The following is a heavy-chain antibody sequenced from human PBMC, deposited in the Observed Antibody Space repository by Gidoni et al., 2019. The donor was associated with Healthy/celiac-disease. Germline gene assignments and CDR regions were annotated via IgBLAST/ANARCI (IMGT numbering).Heavy chain of an antibody. CDR2: ISSSGSTI. Sequence: EVQLVESGGGLVKPGGSLRLSCAASGFTFSRYSMNWVRQAAGKGLEWVSSISSSGSTIYYAEAVKGRCTISRDNAKNSLYLQMNSLRAEDTAVYYCARPDYDSSTAPDYWGQGTLVTVSS. V-gene: IGHV3-21*01. J-gene: IGHJ4*02. CDR3: ARPDYDSSTAPDY. CDR1: GFTFSRYS. D-gene: IGHD3-22*01.